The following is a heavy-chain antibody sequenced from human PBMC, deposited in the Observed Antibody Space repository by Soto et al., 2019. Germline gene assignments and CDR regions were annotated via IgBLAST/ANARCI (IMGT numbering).Heavy chain of an antibody. V-gene: IGHV3-23*01. CDR1: GVSFSTSS. CDR3: AKGGYTFAYE. CDR2: ISPSASDT. D-gene: IGHD5-18*01. Sequence: HPGGSLSLSCAASGVSFSTSSMAWVRQPPGKGLEWVSAISPSASDTLYADSVKGRFTISRDNSQNTLFLQMTSLRADDTAVYYCAKGGYTFAYEWGQGALVTVSS. J-gene: IGHJ4*02.